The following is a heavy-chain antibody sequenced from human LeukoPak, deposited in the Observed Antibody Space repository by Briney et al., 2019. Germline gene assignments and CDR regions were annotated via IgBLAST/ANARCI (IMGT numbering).Heavy chain of an antibody. V-gene: IGHV3-30*18. CDR1: GFTFSNYA. J-gene: IGHJ4*02. D-gene: IGHD1-26*01. CDR3: AKDLLLYSGSYSVYDY. CDR2: ISYDGSSE. Sequence: GRSLRLSCAASGFTFSNYAMHWVRQAPGKGLEWVAVISYDGSSEYYADSLKGRFTISRDNSKNTLYLQMNSLRAEDTAVYYCAKDLLLYSGSYSVYDYWGQGTPVTVSS.